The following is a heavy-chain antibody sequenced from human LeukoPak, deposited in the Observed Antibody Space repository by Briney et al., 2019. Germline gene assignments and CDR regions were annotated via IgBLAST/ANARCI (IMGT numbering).Heavy chain of an antibody. CDR3: ARVPIKGWWLQVPTDYYYYMDV. J-gene: IGHJ6*03. V-gene: IGHV1-69*05. CDR2: IIPIFGTV. Sequence: SVKVSCKASGGTFSSYAISWVRQAPGQGLEWMGGIIPIFGTVNYAQKFQGRVTITTDESTSTAYMELSSLRSEDTAVYYCARVPIKGWWLQVPTDYYYYMDVWGKGTTVTVSS. D-gene: IGHD2-15*01. CDR1: GGTFSSYA.